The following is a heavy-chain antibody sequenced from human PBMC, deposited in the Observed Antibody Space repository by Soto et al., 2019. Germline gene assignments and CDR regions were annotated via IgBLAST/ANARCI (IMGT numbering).Heavy chain of an antibody. CDR2: ISGSGGST. V-gene: IGHV3-23*01. D-gene: IGHD3-9*01. CDR1: GFTFSSYA. Sequence: GGSLRLSCAASGFTFSSYAMSWVRQAPGKGLEWVSAISGSGGSTYYADSVKGRFTISRDNSKNTLYLQMNSLRAEDTAVYYCARSILTGYYNQTQIPNAYYYYYGMDVWGQGTTVTVSS. J-gene: IGHJ6*02. CDR3: ARSILTGYYNQTQIPNAYYYYYGMDV.